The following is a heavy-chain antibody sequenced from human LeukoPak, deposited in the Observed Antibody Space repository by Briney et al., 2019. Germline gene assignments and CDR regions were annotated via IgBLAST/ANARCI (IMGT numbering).Heavy chain of an antibody. CDR3: AKIIGYSSSWTSPLYYFDY. D-gene: IGHD6-13*01. CDR1: GFTFSSYA. V-gene: IGHV3-23*01. J-gene: IGHJ4*02. Sequence: GGFLRLSCAASGFTFSSYAMSWVRQAPGKGLERVSAISGSGGSTYYADSVKGRFTISRDNSKNTLYLQMNSLRAEDTAVYYCAKIIGYSSSWTSPLYYFDYWGQGTLVTVSS. CDR2: ISGSGGST.